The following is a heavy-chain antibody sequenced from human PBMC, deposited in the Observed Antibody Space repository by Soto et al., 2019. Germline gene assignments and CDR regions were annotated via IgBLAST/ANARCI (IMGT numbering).Heavy chain of an antibody. V-gene: IGHV1-2*02. Sequence: QVQLVQSGAEVKKPGASVKVSCEASGYTFTDYFIHWVRQAPGRGLEGLGWFNPIGGAADLSQKFQGRVTMTRNTSISTAYMEVSSLRSDDTAVFYCARLMHYSHSGGSSHSGFDMWGQGTLVTVSS. J-gene: IGHJ3*02. CDR1: GYTFTDYF. CDR2: FNPIGGAA. CDR3: ARLMHYSHSGGSSHSGFDM. D-gene: IGHD2-21*01.